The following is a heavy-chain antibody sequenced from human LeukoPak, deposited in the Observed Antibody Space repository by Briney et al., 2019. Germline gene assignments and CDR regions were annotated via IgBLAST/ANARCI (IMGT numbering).Heavy chain of an antibody. D-gene: IGHD2-2*01. CDR2: IYCSGST. J-gene: IGHJ5*02. CDR1: GGYISSYY. Sequence: SETLSLTCTVSGGYISSYYWSWIRQPPGKGLEWIGYIYCSGSTNYNPSLRSRVTISVDTSKNQFSLKLSSVTAADTAVYYCARLARYCSSTSCLIGWFDPWGQGTLVTVSS. V-gene: IGHV4-59*08. CDR3: ARLARYCSSTSCLIGWFDP.